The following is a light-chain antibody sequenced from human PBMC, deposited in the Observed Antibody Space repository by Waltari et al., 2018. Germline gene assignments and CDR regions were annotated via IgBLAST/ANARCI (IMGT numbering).Light chain of an antibody. J-gene: IGKJ1*01. CDR2: DVS. V-gene: IGKV1-5*01. CDR1: QSVTRY. CDR3: QQYDRYSAWT. Sequence: DIKMTQSPSTLSAPVGDRVTITCRAMQSVTRYLAWYQQKPGKAPKVLIWDVSSLERGVPSRFSGSGSGTEFTLTISSLQPDDFATYYCQQYDRYSAWTFGQGTKVEIK.